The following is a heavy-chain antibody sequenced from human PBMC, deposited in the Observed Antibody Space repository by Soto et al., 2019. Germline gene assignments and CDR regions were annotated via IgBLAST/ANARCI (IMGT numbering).Heavy chain of an antibody. CDR3: ASADYSSSWSNYYYGMDV. CDR1: GYTFTSYG. Sequence: GASVKVSCKASGYTFTSYGISWVRQAPGQGLEWMGWISAYNGNTNYAQKLQGRVTMTTDTSTSTAYMELRSLRSDDTAVYYCASADYSSSWSNYYYGMDVWGQGTTVTVS. D-gene: IGHD6-13*01. CDR2: ISAYNGNT. V-gene: IGHV1-18*04. J-gene: IGHJ6*02.